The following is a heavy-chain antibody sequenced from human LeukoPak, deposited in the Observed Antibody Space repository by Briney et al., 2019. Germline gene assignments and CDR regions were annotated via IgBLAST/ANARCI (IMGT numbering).Heavy chain of an antibody. CDR1: GGSISSSSYY. CDR2: IYYSGST. J-gene: IGHJ4*02. Sequence: SETLSLTCTVSGGSISSSSYYWGWIRQPPGKGLEWIGSIYYSGSTYYNPSLKSRVTISVDTSKNQFSLKLSSVTAADTAVYYCARLLWFGELPFDCWGQGTLVTVSS. D-gene: IGHD3-10*01. CDR3: ARLLWFGELPFDC. V-gene: IGHV4-39*01.